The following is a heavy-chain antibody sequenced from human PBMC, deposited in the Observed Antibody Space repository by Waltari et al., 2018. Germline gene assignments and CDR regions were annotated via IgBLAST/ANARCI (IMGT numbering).Heavy chain of an antibody. J-gene: IGHJ4*02. CDR2: IRYDGSNK. Sequence: QVQLVESGGGVVQPGGSLRLSCAASGFTFSSYGMHWVRQAPGKGLEWVAFIRYDGSNKYYADSVKGRFTISRDNSKNTLYLQMNSLRAEDTAVYYCAKDVSVTTVTLFDYWGQGTLVTFSS. CDR1: GFTFSSYG. D-gene: IGHD4-17*01. V-gene: IGHV3-30*02. CDR3: AKDVSVTTVTLFDY.